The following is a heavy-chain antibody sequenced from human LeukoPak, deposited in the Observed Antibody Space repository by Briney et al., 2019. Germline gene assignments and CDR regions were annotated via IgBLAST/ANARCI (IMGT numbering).Heavy chain of an antibody. CDR3: ARVPAEALWFGELWYYFDY. CDR2: IYPGDSDT. J-gene: IGHJ4*02. CDR1: GYSFTSYW. Sequence: GESLKISCKGSGYSFTSYWIGWVRQMPGKGLGWMGIIYPGDSDTRYSPSFQGQVTISADKSISTAYLQWSSLKASDTAMYYCARVPAEALWFGELWYYFDYWGQGTLVTVSS. V-gene: IGHV5-51*01. D-gene: IGHD3-10*01.